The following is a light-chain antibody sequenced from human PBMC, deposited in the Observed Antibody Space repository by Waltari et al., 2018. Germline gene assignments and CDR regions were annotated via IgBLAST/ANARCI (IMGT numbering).Light chain of an antibody. J-gene: IGKJ3*01. CDR3: QHSFTTTPT. Sequence: DIQVTQSPSSLSASIGDRVTITCRTSQGIAFYLNWYQQKPGQAPKLLIYHASNLQSGVPSRFSGRGSGTDFTLSISSLQPEDFATYYCQHSFTTTPTFGPGTKVD. V-gene: IGKV1-39*01. CDR1: QGIAFY. CDR2: HAS.